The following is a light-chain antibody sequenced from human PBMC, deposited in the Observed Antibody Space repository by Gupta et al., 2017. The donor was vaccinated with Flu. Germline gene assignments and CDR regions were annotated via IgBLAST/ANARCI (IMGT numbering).Light chain of an antibody. J-gene: IGLJ3*02. CDR2: DGS. V-gene: IGLV2-11*01. Sequence: QSALTQPRSVSGSPGHSVTISCTGTSSDVGGYNYVSWYQQHPAKAPKLMYEDGSKRPSGLPDRFAASKAGNTAFTTSSGLQAEDDAYYYCCSYAGSYTGVFGGGTKLTVL. CDR1: SSDVGGYNY. CDR3: CSYAGSYTGV.